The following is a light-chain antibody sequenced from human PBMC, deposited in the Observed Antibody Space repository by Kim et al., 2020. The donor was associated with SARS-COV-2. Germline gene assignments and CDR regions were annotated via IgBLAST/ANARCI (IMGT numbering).Light chain of an antibody. V-gene: IGLV2-14*03. J-gene: IGLJ1*01. Sequence: QSLTISCTGTSRDVEYYNFVSWYQQHPGRPPKLMIYDVSHRPSGVSNRFSGSKSGSTASLTISGLQAEDEADYYCSSFTTSTLYVFGAGTKVTVL. CDR2: DVS. CDR1: SRDVEYYNF. CDR3: SSFTTSTLYV.